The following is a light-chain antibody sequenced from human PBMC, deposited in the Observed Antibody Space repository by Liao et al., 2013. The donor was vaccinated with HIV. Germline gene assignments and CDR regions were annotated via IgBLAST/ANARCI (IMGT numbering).Light chain of an antibody. CDR3: QVWDSSSEQVI. J-gene: IGLJ2*01. Sequence: SYVLTQPPSESVAPGETARVTCGGDNIGRKGVHWYQQKPGQAPVVVVLYDSTRPSGIPERFSGSNSGNTATLTISRVEAGDEADYYCQVWDSSSEQVIFGGGTKLTVL. CDR1: NIGRKG. CDR2: YDS. V-gene: IGLV3-21*01.